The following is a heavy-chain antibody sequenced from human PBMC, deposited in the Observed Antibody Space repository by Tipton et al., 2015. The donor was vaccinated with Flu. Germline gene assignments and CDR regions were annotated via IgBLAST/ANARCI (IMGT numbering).Heavy chain of an antibody. J-gene: IGHJ4*02. CDR3: ARLSYYDVDLKNFYFDY. D-gene: IGHD3-10*02. CDR2: IYPSGST. V-gene: IGHV4-39*01. Sequence: TLSLTCTVSSGSISSTGYFCAWIRQPPGKGLELIGSIYPSGSTYYNPSLKSRVTISVDTSKKQFSLKLRSVTAADTAVYYRARLSYYDVDLKNFYFDYWGQGTLVTVSS. CDR1: SGSISSTGYF.